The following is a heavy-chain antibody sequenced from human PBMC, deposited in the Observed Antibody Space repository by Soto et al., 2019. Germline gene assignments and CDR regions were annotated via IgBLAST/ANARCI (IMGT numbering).Heavy chain of an antibody. D-gene: IGHD5-18*01. V-gene: IGHV4-39*01. CDR3: ARPTFYTAMVPD. J-gene: IGHJ4*02. CDR2: IYYSGST. CDR1: GGSISSSSYY. Sequence: QLQLQESGPGLVKPSETLSLTCTVSGGSISSSSYYWGWIRQPPGKGLEWIGSIYYSGSTYYNPSPKGRVTISVHTSRNQFSLKLSAVTAADTAVYYCARPTFYTAMVPDWGQGTLVTVSS.